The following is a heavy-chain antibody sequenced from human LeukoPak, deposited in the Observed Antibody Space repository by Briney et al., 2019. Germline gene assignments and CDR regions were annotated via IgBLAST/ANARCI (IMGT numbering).Heavy chain of an antibody. CDR1: GFTFSDYY. Sequence: PGGSLRLSCAASGFTFSDYYMSWIRQAPGKGLEWVSYISSSGSTIYYAYSWKGRVTISRDNAKNSLYLQMNSLRAEDTAVYYCARDYGSGSYFFYYYYMDVWGKGTTVTISS. J-gene: IGHJ6*03. CDR3: ARDYGSGSYFFYYYYMDV. V-gene: IGHV3-11*01. CDR2: ISSSGSTI. D-gene: IGHD3-10*01.